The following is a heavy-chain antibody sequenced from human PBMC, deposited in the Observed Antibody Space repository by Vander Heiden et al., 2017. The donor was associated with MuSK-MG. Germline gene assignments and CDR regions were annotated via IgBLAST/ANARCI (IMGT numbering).Heavy chain of an antibody. V-gene: IGHV3-43D*04. CDR2: ISWDGGST. CDR3: AKGGGRATIRGWIDY. J-gene: IGHJ4*02. D-gene: IGHD5-12*01. Sequence: EVQLVESGGVVVQPGGSLRLSCAASGFTFDDYAMHWVRQAPGKGLEWVSLISWDGGSTYYADSVKGRFTISRDNSKNSLYLQMNSLRAEDTALYYCAKGGGRATIRGWIDYWGQGTLVTVSS. CDR1: GFTFDDYA.